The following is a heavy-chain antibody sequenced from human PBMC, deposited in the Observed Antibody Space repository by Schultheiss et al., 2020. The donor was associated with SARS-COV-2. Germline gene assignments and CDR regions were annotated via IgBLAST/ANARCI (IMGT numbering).Heavy chain of an antibody. CDR3: ARAGVAAAGIGMDV. D-gene: IGHD6-13*01. V-gene: IGHV3-21*01. J-gene: IGHJ6*02. CDR1: GFTFSSYS. Sequence: GGSLRLSCAASGFTFSSYSMNWVRQAPGKGLEWVSSISSSSSYIYYADSVKGRFTISRDNAKNSLYLQMNSLRAEDTAVYYCARAGVAAAGIGMDVWGQGTTVTVSS. CDR2: ISSSSSYI.